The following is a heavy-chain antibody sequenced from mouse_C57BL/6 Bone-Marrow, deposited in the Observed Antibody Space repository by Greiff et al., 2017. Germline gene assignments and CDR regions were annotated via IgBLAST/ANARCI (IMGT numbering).Heavy chain of an antibody. V-gene: IGHV1-69*01. Sequence: QVQLQQSGAELVMPGASVKLSCKASGYTFTSYGMHWVKQRPGPGLEWIGEIDPSDSYTNYNQQFKGKSTLTVDKSSSTASMQLSSLTSEDAAVYYCARGGGYAMDYWGQGTSVTVSS. J-gene: IGHJ4*01. CDR3: ARGGGYAMDY. CDR2: IDPSDSYT. CDR1: GYTFTSYG.